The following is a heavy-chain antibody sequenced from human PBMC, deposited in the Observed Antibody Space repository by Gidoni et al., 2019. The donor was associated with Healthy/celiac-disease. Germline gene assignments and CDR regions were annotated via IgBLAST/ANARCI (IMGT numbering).Heavy chain of an antibody. Sequence: EVQLVESGGGLFKPGGSLRLSCAASGFTFSSYSMNWVLQAPGKGLGWVSSIRSSSSYIYYADSVKGRFTISRDNAKNSLYLQMNSLRAEDTAVYYCARGPYSSSWYALENWFDPWGQGTLVTVSS. CDR1: GFTFSSYS. CDR3: ARGPYSSSWYALENWFDP. V-gene: IGHV3-21*01. D-gene: IGHD6-13*01. J-gene: IGHJ5*02. CDR2: IRSSSSYI.